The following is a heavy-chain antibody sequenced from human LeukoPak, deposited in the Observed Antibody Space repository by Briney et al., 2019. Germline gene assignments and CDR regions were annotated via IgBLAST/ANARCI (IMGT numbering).Heavy chain of an antibody. CDR3: ARVNPVGY. CDR1: GFIFSSYW. D-gene: IGHD3-10*01. J-gene: IGHJ4*02. V-gene: IGHV3-7*01. Sequence: GGSLRLSCAASGFIFSSYWMAWVRQAPGKGLEWVANIKEDGSEKNYVDSVKGRFTISRDNAKNSLYLQMNSLRAEDTAVYYCARVNPVGYWGQGTLVTVSS. CDR2: IKEDGSEK.